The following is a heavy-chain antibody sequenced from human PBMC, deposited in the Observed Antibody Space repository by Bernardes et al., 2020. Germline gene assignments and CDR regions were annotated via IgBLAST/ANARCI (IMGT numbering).Heavy chain of an antibody. Sequence: GRSLRLSCAASGFTFRVYTIHWVRQAPGKGLEWVAVIWHDGSREYYGDSVKGRFAISRDNSNNTLYLQLNNLRVEDTALYRCATEDGEWLESWGQGTLVTVSS. CDR1: GFTFRVYT. J-gene: IGHJ5*01. CDR3: ATEDGEWLES. CDR2: IWHDGSRE. V-gene: IGHV3-33*01. D-gene: IGHD4-17*01.